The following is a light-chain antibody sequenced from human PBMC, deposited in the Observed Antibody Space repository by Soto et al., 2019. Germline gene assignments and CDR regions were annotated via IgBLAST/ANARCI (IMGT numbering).Light chain of an antibody. V-gene: IGLV2-11*01. Sequence: QSALTQPRSVSGSPGQSVTVSCTGTSSDVGGYNHVAWYQQHPGKAPKLIIYDVTKRPSGVPDRFSGSKSGNTASLTISGLQAEDEADYYCSSYAGSYTYVFATGTKLTVL. J-gene: IGLJ1*01. CDR3: SSYAGSYTYV. CDR1: SSDVGGYNH. CDR2: DVT.